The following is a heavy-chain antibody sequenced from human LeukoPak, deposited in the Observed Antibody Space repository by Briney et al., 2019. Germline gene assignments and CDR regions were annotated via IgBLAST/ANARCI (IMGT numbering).Heavy chain of an antibody. CDR2: ISSSSSTI. V-gene: IGHV3-48*01. D-gene: IGHD5-18*01. CDR3: ARGGSWIQLLPFDY. CDR1: GFTFSNYS. Sequence: GGSLRLSCAASGFTFSNYSMNWVRQAPGKGLEWVSYISSSSSTIYYADSVKGRFTISRDNAKNSLYLQMNSLRAEDTAVYYCARGGSWIQLLPFDYWGQGTLVTVSS. J-gene: IGHJ4*02.